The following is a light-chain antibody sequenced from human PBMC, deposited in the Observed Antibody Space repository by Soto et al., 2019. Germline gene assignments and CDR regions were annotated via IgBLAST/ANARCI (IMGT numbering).Light chain of an antibody. CDR1: QSVSNTY. Sequence: EIVLTQSPDTLSLFPAERANLSCRARQSVSNTYLAWYQQKPGQAPRPLISAASTRATGTPDRFSGSGSGTDFTLTISRLEPEDFAIYYCQQYGSSRWTFGQGTKV. J-gene: IGKJ1*01. CDR2: AAS. CDR3: QQYGSSRWT. V-gene: IGKV3-20*01.